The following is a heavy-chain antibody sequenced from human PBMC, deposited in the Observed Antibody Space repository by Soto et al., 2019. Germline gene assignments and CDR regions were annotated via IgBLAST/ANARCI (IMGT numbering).Heavy chain of an antibody. D-gene: IGHD6-19*01. V-gene: IGHV3-11*01. Sequence: QVQLVASRGGLVKPGGSLRLSCAASGFSFNGYYMNWIRQAPGKGLEWVSYISASGFTTYYADSVLGRFTISRDTSDKTLYLQMDSLGADDTAIYYCASPPFDRNSGAYPLFGYFGQGVLVTVSS. CDR3: ASPPFDRNSGAYPLFGY. CDR1: GFSFNGYY. CDR2: ISASGFTT. J-gene: IGHJ4*02.